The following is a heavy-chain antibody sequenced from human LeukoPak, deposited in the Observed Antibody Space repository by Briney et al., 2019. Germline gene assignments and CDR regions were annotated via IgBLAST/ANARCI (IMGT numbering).Heavy chain of an antibody. Sequence: ASVKVSCKASGYTFTGYYMHWVRPAPGQGLEWMGWINPNSGGTNYAQKFQGRVTMTRDTSISTAYMELSRLRSDDTAVYYCARELNGVCPFDYWGQGTLVTVSS. D-gene: IGHD2-8*01. J-gene: IGHJ4*02. CDR3: ARELNGVCPFDY. V-gene: IGHV1-2*02. CDR1: GYTFTGYY. CDR2: INPNSGGT.